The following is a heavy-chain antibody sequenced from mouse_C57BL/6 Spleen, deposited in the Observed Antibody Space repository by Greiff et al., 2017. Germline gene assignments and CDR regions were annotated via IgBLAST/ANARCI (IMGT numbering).Heavy chain of an antibody. CDR2: INPGSGGT. CDR3: ERGGLARYFDV. Sequence: QVQLQQSGAELVRPGTSVKVSCKASGYAFTNYLIEWVKQRPGQGLEWIGVINPGSGGTNYNKKFKGKETLTADKSSSTAYMQLSSLTSEDSAVSFCERGGLARYFDVWGTGTTVTVSS. CDR1: GYAFTNYL. D-gene: IGHD3-3*01. J-gene: IGHJ1*03. V-gene: IGHV1-54*01.